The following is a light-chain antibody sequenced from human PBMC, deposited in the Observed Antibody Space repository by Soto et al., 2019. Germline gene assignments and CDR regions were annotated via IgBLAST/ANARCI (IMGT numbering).Light chain of an antibody. Sequence: QSVLTQPASVSGSPGQSITISCTGTSSDVGSYNYVSWYQQHPGKAPKLMICEVSNRPSGVSNRFSGSKSGNTASLTISGLQAEDEADYYCSSYTSSSTLVFGTGTKSPS. CDR2: EVS. CDR3: SSYTSSSTLV. J-gene: IGLJ1*01. CDR1: SSDVGSYNY. V-gene: IGLV2-14*01.